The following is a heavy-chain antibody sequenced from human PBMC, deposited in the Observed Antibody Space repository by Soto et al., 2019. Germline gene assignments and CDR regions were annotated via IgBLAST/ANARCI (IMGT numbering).Heavy chain of an antibody. J-gene: IGHJ4*02. V-gene: IGHV1-2*02. CDR2: INPNSGGT. D-gene: IGHD3-22*01. Sequence: QVQLVQSGAEVKKPAASVKVSCKASGYTFPGYYMHWVRQAPGQGLEWMGWINPNSGGTNYAQKFQGRVTMTRDTSISTAYIELSRLRSDDTAVYYGASEQGNNMIVVVEDYWGQGTMVTDSS. CDR3: ASEQGNNMIVVVEDY. CDR1: GYTFPGYY.